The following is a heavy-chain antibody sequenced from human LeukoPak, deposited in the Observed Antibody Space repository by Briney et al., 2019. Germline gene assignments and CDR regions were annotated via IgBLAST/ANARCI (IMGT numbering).Heavy chain of an antibody. CDR2: ITHSGST. CDR1: GGSFGGYY. V-gene: IGHV4-34*01. CDR3: ASYGGNSGDY. J-gene: IGHJ4*02. Sequence: SETLSLTCAVYGGSFGGYYWSWIRQPPGKGLEWIGEITHSGSTNYNPSLKSRVTISVDTSKNQFSLKLSSVTAADTAVYYCASYGGNSGDYWGQGTLVTVSS. D-gene: IGHD4-23*01.